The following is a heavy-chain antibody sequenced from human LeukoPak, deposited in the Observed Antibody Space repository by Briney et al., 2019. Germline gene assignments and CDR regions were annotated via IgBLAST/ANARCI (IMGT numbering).Heavy chain of an antibody. Sequence: SETLSLTCTVSGGSISSGGYYWSWIRQPPGKGLEWIGYIYHSGSTYYNPFLKSRVTISVDRSKNQFSLKLSSVTAADTAVYYCANAPFVLRYFVYWGQGTLVTVSS. CDR2: IYHSGST. D-gene: IGHD3-9*01. CDR3: ANAPFVLRYFVY. CDR1: GGSISSGGYY. V-gene: IGHV4-30-2*01. J-gene: IGHJ4*02.